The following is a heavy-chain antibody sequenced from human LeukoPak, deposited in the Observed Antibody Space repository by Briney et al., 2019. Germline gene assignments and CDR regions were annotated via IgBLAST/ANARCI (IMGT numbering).Heavy chain of an antibody. CDR3: ARGTSLLWFGELLEGIDY. Sequence: GGSLRLSCAASGFTFSSYAMHWVRQAPGKGLEYVSAISSNGGSTYYANSVKGRFTISRDNSKNTLYLQMGSLRAEDMAVYYCARGTSLLWFGELLEGIDYWGQGTLVTVSS. J-gene: IGHJ4*02. V-gene: IGHV3-64*01. D-gene: IGHD3-10*01. CDR2: ISSNGGST. CDR1: GFTFSSYA.